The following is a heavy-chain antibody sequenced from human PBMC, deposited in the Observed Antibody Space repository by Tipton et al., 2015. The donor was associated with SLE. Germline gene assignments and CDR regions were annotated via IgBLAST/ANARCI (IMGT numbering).Heavy chain of an antibody. J-gene: IGHJ2*01. CDR3: ARAEFSSNWYMYWHFDL. V-gene: IGHV4-30-2*01. Sequence: TLSLTCAVSGGSISSGDYSWSWIRQPPGEGLEWIGHIYHTGNMNYNPSLQSRVVISVDRSKNQFSLKLTSVTAADTAVYYCARAEFSSNWYMYWHFDLWGRGTLVTVSS. D-gene: IGHD6-13*01. CDR1: GGSISSGDYS. CDR2: IYHTGNM.